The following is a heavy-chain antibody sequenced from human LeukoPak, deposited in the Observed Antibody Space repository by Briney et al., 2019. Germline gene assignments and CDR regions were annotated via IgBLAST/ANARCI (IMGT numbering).Heavy chain of an antibody. CDR1: GFTFSSYA. Sequence: GGSLRLSCAGSGFTFSSYAMSWVRQAPGQGLEWVSVISDSGDYTSYADSVRGRFTISRDNSRNTLYLQMISLRPEDTAVYYCAKDPSIGKYCTNGVCSPFDYWGRGTLVTVSS. D-gene: IGHD2-8*01. CDR2: ISDSGDYT. V-gene: IGHV3-23*01. J-gene: IGHJ4*02. CDR3: AKDPSIGKYCTNGVCSPFDY.